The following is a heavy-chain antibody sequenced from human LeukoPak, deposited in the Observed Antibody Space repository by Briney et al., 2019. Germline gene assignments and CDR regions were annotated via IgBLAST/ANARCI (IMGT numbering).Heavy chain of an antibody. V-gene: IGHV4-38-2*02. D-gene: IGHD3-3*01. CDR2: IYHSGST. J-gene: IGHJ4*02. Sequence: PSETLSLTCTVSGYSISSGYYWGWIRQPPGKGLEWIGSIYHSGSTYYNPSLKSRVTISVDTSKNQFSLKLSSVTAADTAVYYCARESLGWGGSDYWGQGTLVTVSS. CDR1: GYSISSGYY. CDR3: ARESLGWGGSDY.